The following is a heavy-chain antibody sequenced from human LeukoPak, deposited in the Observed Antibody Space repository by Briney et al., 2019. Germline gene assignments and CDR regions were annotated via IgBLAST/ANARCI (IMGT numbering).Heavy chain of an antibody. CDR3: AREERRPYCSGGSCYYYYYGMDV. D-gene: IGHD2-15*01. Sequence: GGSLRLSCAASGFTFSSYAMHWVRQAPGKGLEWVAVISYDGSNKYYADSVKGRFTISRDNSKNTLYLQMNSPRAEDTAVYYCAREERRPYCSGGSCYYYYYGMDVWGQGTTVTVSS. J-gene: IGHJ6*02. CDR2: ISYDGSNK. V-gene: IGHV3-30-3*01. CDR1: GFTFSSYA.